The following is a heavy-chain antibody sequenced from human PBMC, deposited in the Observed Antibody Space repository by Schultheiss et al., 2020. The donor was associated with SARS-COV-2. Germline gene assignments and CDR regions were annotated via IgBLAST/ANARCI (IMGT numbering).Heavy chain of an antibody. Sequence: GGSLRLSCAASGFTFSSYGMHWVRQAPGKGLEWVAVISYDGSNKYYADSVKGRFTISRDNSKNTLYLQMNSLRAEDTAVYYCARVDDYGDYDGGQGAFDIWGQGTMVTVSS. J-gene: IGHJ3*02. V-gene: IGHV3-30*03. D-gene: IGHD4-17*01. CDR1: GFTFSSYG. CDR3: ARVDDYGDYDGGQGAFDI. CDR2: ISYDGSNK.